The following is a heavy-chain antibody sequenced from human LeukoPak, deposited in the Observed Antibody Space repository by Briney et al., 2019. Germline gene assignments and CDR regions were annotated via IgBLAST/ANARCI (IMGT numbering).Heavy chain of an antibody. D-gene: IGHD3-10*01. V-gene: IGHV1-8*01. CDR3: ARGGAGTYYKRDGWFDP. CDR2: MNPNTGNT. Sequence: ASVKVSCKASGYTFNSYDINWARQATGQGLEWMGWMNPNTGNTGYGERFQGRVTMTRDNSISTAYMELSSLTSEDTAVYYCARGGAGTYYKRDGWFDPWGQGTVVTVSS. CDR1: GYTFNSYD. J-gene: IGHJ5*02.